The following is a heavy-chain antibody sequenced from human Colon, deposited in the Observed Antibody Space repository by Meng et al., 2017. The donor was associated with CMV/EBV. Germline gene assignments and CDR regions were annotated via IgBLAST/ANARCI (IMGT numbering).Heavy chain of an antibody. J-gene: IGHJ5*02. V-gene: IGHV1-69*10. CDR1: GGTFSSYA. D-gene: IGHD3-3*01. CDR3: ARSPLRFLEGWFDP. CDR2: IIPILGIA. Sequence: SVKVSCKASGGTFSSYAISWVRQAPGQGVEWMGGIIPILGIANYAQKFQGRVTITADKSTSTAYMELSSLKSEDTAAYYCARSPLRFLEGWFDPWGQGTLVTVSS.